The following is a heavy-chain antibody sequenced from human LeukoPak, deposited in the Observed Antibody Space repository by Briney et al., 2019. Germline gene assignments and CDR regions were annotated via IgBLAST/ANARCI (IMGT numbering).Heavy chain of an antibody. V-gene: IGHV3-23*01. D-gene: IGHD3-10*01. CDR2: ISGSGGST. Sequence: PGGSLRLSCAASGFTFSSYAMSWVRQAPGKGLEWVSAISGSGGSTYYADSVKGRFTISRDNSKHTLYLQMNSLRAEDTAVYYCAKDYYGSGRYPSGAFDIWGQRTMVTVSS. J-gene: IGHJ3*02. CDR1: GFTFSSYA. CDR3: AKDYYGSGRYPSGAFDI.